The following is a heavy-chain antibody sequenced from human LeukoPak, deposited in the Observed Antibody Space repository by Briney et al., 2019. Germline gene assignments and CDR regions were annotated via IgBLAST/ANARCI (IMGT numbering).Heavy chain of an antibody. CDR1: GYSFTSYW. CDR2: IYPGDSDS. V-gene: IGHV5-51*01. CDR3: ARPSDSSGSRFDI. D-gene: IGHD3-22*01. Sequence: GESLKISCKGSGYSFTSYWIGWVRQMPGKGLEWMGIIYPGDSDSRYSPSFQGQVTISADKSISTAYLQWSSLKATDTAMYYCARPSDSSGSRFDIWGQGTMVTVSS. J-gene: IGHJ3*02.